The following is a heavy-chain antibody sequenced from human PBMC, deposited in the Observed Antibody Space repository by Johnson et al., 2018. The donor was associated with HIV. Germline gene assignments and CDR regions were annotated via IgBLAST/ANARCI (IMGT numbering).Heavy chain of an antibody. D-gene: IGHD3-22*01. CDR1: GFTFSSYA. Sequence: VQLVESGGGLVQPGGSLRLSCAASGFTFSSYAMTWVRQAPGKGLEWVSTVNGGGGSTYYADSVKGRFTVSRDNSNNMLYLQMSSLRAADTALYYCAKRLGYDSRGDQFDIWGQGTMVTVSS. CDR3: AKRLGYDSRGDQFDI. J-gene: IGHJ3*02. CDR2: VNGGGGST. V-gene: IGHV3-23*04.